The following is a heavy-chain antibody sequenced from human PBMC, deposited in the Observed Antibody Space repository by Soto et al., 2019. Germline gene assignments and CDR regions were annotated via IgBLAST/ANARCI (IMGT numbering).Heavy chain of an antibody. Sequence: ASVNVSCKASGYTFTSYGISWVRQAPGQGLEWMGWISAYNGNTNYAQKLQGRVTMTTDTSTSTAYMELRSLRSDDTAVYYCARDLGTIAAAGLGVNWFDPWGQGSLVTV. D-gene: IGHD6-13*01. CDR2: ISAYNGNT. J-gene: IGHJ5*02. CDR3: ARDLGTIAAAGLGVNWFDP. CDR1: GYTFTSYG. V-gene: IGHV1-18*01.